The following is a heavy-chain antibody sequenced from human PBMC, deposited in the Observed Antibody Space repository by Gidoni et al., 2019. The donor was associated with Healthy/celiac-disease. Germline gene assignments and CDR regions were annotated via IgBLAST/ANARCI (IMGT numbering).Heavy chain of an antibody. CDR2: ISSSSSTI. CDR1: GFTFSSYS. Sequence: EVQLVESGGGLVQPGGSLRLSCPAPGFTFSSYSMDWVRQAPGKGLEWVSYISSSSSTIYYADSVKGRFTISRDNAKNSLYLQMNSLRDEDTAVYYCARELDYGIDYWGQGTLVTVSS. D-gene: IGHD4-17*01. CDR3: ARELDYGIDY. J-gene: IGHJ4*02. V-gene: IGHV3-48*02.